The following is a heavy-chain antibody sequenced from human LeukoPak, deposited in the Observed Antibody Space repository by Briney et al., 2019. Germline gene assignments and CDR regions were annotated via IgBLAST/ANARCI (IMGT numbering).Heavy chain of an antibody. CDR1: GFSFSSFG. Sequence: GGSLRLSCSASGFSFSSFGMHWVRQAPGKGLEWVAFIRYDGSNKYYADSVKGRFTISRDNSKNTLYLQMNSLRAEDTAVYYCAKDRGVGATAFDYWGQGTLVTVSS. V-gene: IGHV3-30*02. CDR3: AKDRGVGATAFDY. J-gene: IGHJ4*02. CDR2: IRYDGSNK. D-gene: IGHD1-26*01.